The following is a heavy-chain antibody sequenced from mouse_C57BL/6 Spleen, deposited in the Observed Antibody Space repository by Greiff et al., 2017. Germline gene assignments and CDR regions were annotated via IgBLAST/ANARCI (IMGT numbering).Heavy chain of an antibody. Sequence: QVQLQQPGAELVRPGSSVKLSCKASGYTFTSYWMDWVKQRPGQGLEWIGNIYPSDSETHYNQKFKDKATLTVDKSSSTAYMQLSSLTSEDSAVYYCARIFITTVVDWYFDVWGTGTTVTVSS. CDR2: IYPSDSET. J-gene: IGHJ1*03. CDR1: GYTFTSYW. CDR3: ARIFITTVVDWYFDV. D-gene: IGHD1-1*01. V-gene: IGHV1-61*01.